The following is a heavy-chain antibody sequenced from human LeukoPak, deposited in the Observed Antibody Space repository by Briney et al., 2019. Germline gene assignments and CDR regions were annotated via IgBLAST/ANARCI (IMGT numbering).Heavy chain of an antibody. J-gene: IGHJ4*02. CDR1: GFTFSRHW. D-gene: IGHD3-10*01. CDR2: TNQDGGAE. Sequence: PGGSLRLSCAASGFTFSRHWMSWVRQAPGKGLEWVATTNQDGGAEYYVDSVKGRFTISRANAKNSLYLQMNSLRVEDTAVYYCTRDSQGSGMYSVVYWGQGTLVTVSS. V-gene: IGHV3-7*05. CDR3: TRDSQGSGMYSVVY.